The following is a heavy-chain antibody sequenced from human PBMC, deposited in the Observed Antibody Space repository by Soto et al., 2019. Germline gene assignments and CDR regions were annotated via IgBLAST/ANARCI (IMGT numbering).Heavy chain of an antibody. D-gene: IGHD3-10*01. V-gene: IGHV4-30-2*01. CDR1: GGSISSGGYS. CDR2: IYHSGST. CDR3: ARGPPFGY. Sequence: LCGGSISSGGYSWSWIRQPPGKGLEWIGYIYHSGSTYYNPSLKSRVTISVDRSKNQFSLKLSSVTAADTAVYYCARGPPFGYWGQGTLVTVSS. J-gene: IGHJ4*02.